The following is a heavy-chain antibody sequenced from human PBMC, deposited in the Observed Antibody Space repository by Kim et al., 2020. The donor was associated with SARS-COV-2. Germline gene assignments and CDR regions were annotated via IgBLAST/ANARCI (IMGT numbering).Heavy chain of an antibody. V-gene: IGHV3-15*01. J-gene: IGHJ3*02. Sequence: RFTISRDDSKNTLYLQMNSLKTEDTAVYYCTTDLSDYVWGSYRYLDAFDIWGQGTMVTVSS. CDR3: TTDLSDYVWGSYRYLDAFDI. D-gene: IGHD3-16*02.